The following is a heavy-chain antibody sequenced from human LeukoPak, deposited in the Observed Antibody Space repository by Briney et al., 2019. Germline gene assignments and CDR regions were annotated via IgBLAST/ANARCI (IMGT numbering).Heavy chain of an antibody. CDR2: IYYSGST. CDR1: GGSISSSSYY. CDR3: ARAGTLLGVSDP. J-gene: IGHJ5*02. Sequence: SETLSLTCTVSGGSISSSSYYWGWIRQPPGKGPEWIGSIYYSGSTYYNPSLKSRVTISVDTSKNQFSLKLSSVTAADTAVYYCARAGTLLGVSDPWGQGTLVTVSS. D-gene: IGHD6-19*01. V-gene: IGHV4-39*01.